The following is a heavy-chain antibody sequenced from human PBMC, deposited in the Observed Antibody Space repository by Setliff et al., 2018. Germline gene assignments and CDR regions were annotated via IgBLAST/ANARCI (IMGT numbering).Heavy chain of an antibody. D-gene: IGHD3-3*01. CDR2: IYTSGST. CDR1: GGSISSYY. V-gene: IGHV4-4*08. CDR3: ARHFRSSKVQFLEYLTDYYFDS. Sequence: PSETLSLTCTVSGGSISSYYWSWIRQPPGKGLEWIGYIYTSGSTNYNPSLTSRVTISVDTSNNQFSPNLRSVTAADTAIYYCARHFRSSKVQFLEYLTDYYFDSWGQGTLVTVSS. J-gene: IGHJ4*02.